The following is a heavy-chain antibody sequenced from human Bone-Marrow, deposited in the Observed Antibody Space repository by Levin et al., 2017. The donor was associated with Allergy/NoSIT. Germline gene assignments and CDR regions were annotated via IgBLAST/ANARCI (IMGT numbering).Heavy chain of an antibody. CDR1: GFTFDDYA. J-gene: IGHJ1*01. Sequence: GGSLRLSCAASGFTFDDYAMHWVRQAPGKGLEWVSGISWNSGSIGYADSVKGRFTISRDNAKNSLYLQMNSLRAEDTALYYCAKDKGGGDRSFQHWGQGTLVTVSS. CDR3: AKDKGGGDRSFQH. V-gene: IGHV3-9*01. D-gene: IGHD2-21*02. CDR2: ISWNSGSI.